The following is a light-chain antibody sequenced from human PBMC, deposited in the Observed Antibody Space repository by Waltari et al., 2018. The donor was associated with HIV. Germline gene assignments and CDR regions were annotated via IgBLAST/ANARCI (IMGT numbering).Light chain of an antibody. V-gene: IGLV1-51*01. CDR1: TSNIGKNF. CDR3: GTWDSSVSAGV. J-gene: IGLJ2*01. CDR2: DNN. Sequence: QSVLTQPPSVSAAPGQKVTFSCSGSTSNIGKNFASWYQQLPEAAPKLIIYDNNKRPSGVPDRFSGSKSATSATLAITGLQTGDEADYYCGTWDSSVSAGVFGGGTKLTVL.